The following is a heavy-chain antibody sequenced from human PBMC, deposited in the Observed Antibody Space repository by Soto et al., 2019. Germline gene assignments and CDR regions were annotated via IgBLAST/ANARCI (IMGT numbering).Heavy chain of an antibody. CDR2: IFYSGST. V-gene: IGHV4-59*01. CDR1: GGSISSYY. Sequence: QVQLQESGPGLVKPSETLSLTCTVSGGSISSYYWSWIRQTPGKGLEWIGYIFYSGSTNYNPSLKKRVTLSEDTSKNQVSVRLSSVTAANTAVYYCARYLSGCASGSCYENFQNWGQGTLVTFSS. D-gene: IGHD2-15*01. J-gene: IGHJ1*01. CDR3: ARYLSGCASGSCYENFQN.